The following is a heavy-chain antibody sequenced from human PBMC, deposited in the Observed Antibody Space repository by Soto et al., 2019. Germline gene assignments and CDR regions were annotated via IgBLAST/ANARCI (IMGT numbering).Heavy chain of an antibody. CDR2: IYYSGST. D-gene: IGHD6-6*01. CDR3: ARGGSIAARPIANWFDP. V-gene: IGHV4-39*07. CDR1: GDSINNRSYY. J-gene: IGHJ5*02. Sequence: WETLSLTCTVTGDSINNRSYYWGWIRQPPGKGLEWIGSIYYSGSTYNNPSLKSRVSMSVDTSKNQFSLKLRSDDTAVYYCARGGSIAARPIANWFDPWGQGTLVTVSS.